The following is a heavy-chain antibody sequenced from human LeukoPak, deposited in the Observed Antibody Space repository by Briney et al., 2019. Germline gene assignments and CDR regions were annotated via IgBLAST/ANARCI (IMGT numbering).Heavy chain of an antibody. J-gene: IGHJ4*02. CDR1: GFTFRSFG. Sequence: GGSLRLSCAASGFTFRSFGMHWVRQAPGKGLEWVAVISYDGSNKYYADSVKGRFTISRDNSKNTLYLQMNSLRAEDTAVYYCARSASSTYSSSWDNWGQGTLVTVSS. D-gene: IGHD6-13*01. CDR2: ISYDGSNK. V-gene: IGHV3-30*03. CDR3: ARSASSTYSSSWDN.